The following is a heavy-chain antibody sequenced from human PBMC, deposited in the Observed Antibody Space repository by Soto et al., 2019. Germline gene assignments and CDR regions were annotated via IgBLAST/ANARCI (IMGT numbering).Heavy chain of an antibody. V-gene: IGHV3-48*01. CDR2: IISTGSTM. CDR3: VRRLAGSGTNYFDY. CDR1: GFTFSIYS. D-gene: IGHD6-13*01. J-gene: IGHJ4*02. Sequence: VQLVESGGGLVQPGGSLRLSCAASGFTFSIYSMAWARQAPGKGLAWVSSIISTGSTMYYADSVKGRFTISRDNAKNSLYLQMNSLRAEDTAVYYCVRRLAGSGTNYFDYWGQGTLVTVSS.